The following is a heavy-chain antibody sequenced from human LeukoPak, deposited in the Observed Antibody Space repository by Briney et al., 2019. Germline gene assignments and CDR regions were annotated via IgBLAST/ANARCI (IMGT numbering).Heavy chain of an antibody. CDR1: GGSFSGYY. Sequence: PSETLSLTCAVYGGSFSGYYWSWIRQPPGKGLEWIGEINHRGSTNYNPSLKSRVTISVDTSKNQFSLKLSSVTAADTAVYYCTRTGSAAPGRSPPYDSWGQGTLVIVSS. CDR3: TRTGSAAPGRSPPYDS. D-gene: IGHD6-13*01. CDR2: INHRGST. V-gene: IGHV4-34*01. J-gene: IGHJ4*02.